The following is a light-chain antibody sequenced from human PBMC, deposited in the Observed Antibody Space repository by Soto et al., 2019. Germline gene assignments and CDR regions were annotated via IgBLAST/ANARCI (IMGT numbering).Light chain of an antibody. CDR1: QDIRSD. J-gene: IGKJ1*01. V-gene: IGKV1-6*01. CDR2: ATS. Sequence: AIQMTQSPSSLSASVGDRVTITCRASQDIRSDLGWYQQRPGKAPNLLIYATSSLKSGVPSRFSGSGSGTDFTLTISSLQPEDFATYYRLQDNTFPWTFGQGTKVEVK. CDR3: LQDNTFPWT.